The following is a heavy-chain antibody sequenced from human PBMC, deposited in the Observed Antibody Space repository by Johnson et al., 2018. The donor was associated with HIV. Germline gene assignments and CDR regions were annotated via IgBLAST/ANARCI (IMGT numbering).Heavy chain of an antibody. CDR2: ISWNSGSK. J-gene: IGHJ3*02. CDR1: TFTFSSYA. V-gene: IGHV3-NL1*01. CDR3: AKDAYTYGPDAFDI. D-gene: IGHD5-18*01. Sequence: QVQLVESGGGLVKPGGSLRLSCAVSTFTFSSYALHWVRQAPGKGLEWVSGISWNSGSKGYADSVKGRFTISRDNSKNTLYLQMTSLRAEDTAVYYFAKDAYTYGPDAFDIWGQGTMVSVSS.